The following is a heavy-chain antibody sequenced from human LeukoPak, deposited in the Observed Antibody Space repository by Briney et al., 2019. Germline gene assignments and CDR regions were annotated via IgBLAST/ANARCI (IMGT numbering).Heavy chain of an antibody. V-gene: IGHV3-43*02. J-gene: IGHJ4*02. CDR1: GFTFDDYA. CDR3: APNWNVFDY. Sequence: GGSLRLSCAASGFTFDDYAMHWLRQAPGKGLEWVSLISGDGGSTYYADSVKGRFTISRDNSKNSLYLQMNSLRTEDTALYYCAPNWNVFDYWGQGTLVTVSS. D-gene: IGHD1-1*01. CDR2: ISGDGGST.